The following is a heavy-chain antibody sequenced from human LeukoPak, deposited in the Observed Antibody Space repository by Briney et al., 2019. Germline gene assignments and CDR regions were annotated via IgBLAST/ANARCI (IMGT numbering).Heavy chain of an antibody. CDR1: GFTFSSYA. CDR3: AKGAMVVVAVASDY. D-gene: IGHD2-15*01. Sequence: GGSLRLSCAASGFTFSSYAMSWVRQAPGKGLEWVSAISGSGGSTYYADSVKGRVTISRDNSKNTLYLQMNSLRAEDTAVYYCAKGAMVVVAVASDYWGQGTLVTVSS. V-gene: IGHV3-23*01. J-gene: IGHJ4*02. CDR2: ISGSGGST.